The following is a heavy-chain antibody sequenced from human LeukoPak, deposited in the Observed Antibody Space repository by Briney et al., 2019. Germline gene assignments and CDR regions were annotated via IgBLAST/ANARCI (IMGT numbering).Heavy chain of an antibody. V-gene: IGHV3-21*01. CDR1: GFTFSSYS. D-gene: IGHD3-22*01. CDR2: ISSSSSYI. J-gene: IGHJ6*02. Sequence: PGGSLRLSCAASGFTFSSYSMNWVRQAPGKGLEWVSSISSSSSYIYYADSVKGRFTISRDNAKNSLYLQMNSLRAEDTAVYYCARDSRRGGYYDSSGYYYGYEDVWGQGTTVTVSS. CDR3: ARDSRRGGYYDSSGYYYGYEDV.